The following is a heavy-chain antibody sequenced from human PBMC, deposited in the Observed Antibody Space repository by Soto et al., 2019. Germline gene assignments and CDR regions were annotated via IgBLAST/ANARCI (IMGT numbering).Heavy chain of an antibody. V-gene: IGHV1-69*02. CDR1: GGTFSSYT. Sequence: QVQLVQSGAEVKKPGSSVKVSCKASGGTFSSYTISWVRQAPGQGLEWMGRIIPILGIANYAQKFQGRVTITADKSTITAYMEQRSLSSEDTAVYYCARGYGDRYYYYYGGMDVLGQGTTVTVSS. CDR2: IIPILGIA. D-gene: IGHD4-17*01. CDR3: ARGYGDRYYYYYGGMDV. J-gene: IGHJ6*02.